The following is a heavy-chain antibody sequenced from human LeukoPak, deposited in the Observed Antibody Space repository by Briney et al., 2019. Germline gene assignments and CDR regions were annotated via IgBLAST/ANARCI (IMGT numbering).Heavy chain of an antibody. CDR1: GYTFTSYG. V-gene: IGHV1-18*01. CDR3: ARDGGIVVVPAANNWFDP. J-gene: IGHJ5*02. D-gene: IGHD2-2*01. CDR2: ISAYNGNT. Sequence: ASVKVSCKASGYTFTSYGISWVRQAPGQGLEWMGWISAYNGNTNYAQKLQGRDTMTTDTSTSTAYMELRSLRSDDTAVYYCARDGGIVVVPAANNWFDPWGQGTLVTVSS.